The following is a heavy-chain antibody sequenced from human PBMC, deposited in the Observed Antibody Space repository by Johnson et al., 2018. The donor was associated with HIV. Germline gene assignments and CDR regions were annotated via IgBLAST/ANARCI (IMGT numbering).Heavy chain of an antibody. Sequence: QLVESGGVVVQPGGSLRLSCAASGFTFDNYPMHWVRQGPGRGLEWVSLIRDGGLTFYADSVKGRFTISRDNAKNSLYLQMNSLRAEDTAVYYCARDRGVFWNNDYKGDAFDIWGQGTMVTVSS. CDR3: ARDRGVFWNNDYKGDAFDI. V-gene: IGHV3-43*01. CDR1: GFTFDNYP. J-gene: IGHJ3*02. CDR2: IRDGGLT. D-gene: IGHD3-3*01.